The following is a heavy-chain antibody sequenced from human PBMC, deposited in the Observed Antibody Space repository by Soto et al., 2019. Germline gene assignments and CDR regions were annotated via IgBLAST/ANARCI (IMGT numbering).Heavy chain of an antibody. D-gene: IGHD6-25*01. V-gene: IGHV3-53*01. Sequence: EVQLVESGGGLIQPGGSLRLSCAASGFTVSNNYMNWVRQAPGKGLEWVSVIYSGGSTYYADSVKGRFTISRDDSKNTLYLQMNSLRAEETAVYYCASGGRKYYFDYWGQGALVTVSS. J-gene: IGHJ4*02. CDR3: ASGGRKYYFDY. CDR2: IYSGGST. CDR1: GFTVSNNY.